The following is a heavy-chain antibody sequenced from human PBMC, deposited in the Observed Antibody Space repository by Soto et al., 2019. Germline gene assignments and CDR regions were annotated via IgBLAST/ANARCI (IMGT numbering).Heavy chain of an antibody. CDR3: VKNSGWFNT. D-gene: IGHD3-10*01. CDR1: GFTFGTTD. V-gene: IGHV3-23*01. J-gene: IGHJ5*02. Sequence: QLLQSGGGWVQPGGSLTLCCAASGFTFGTTDMSWVRQAPGEGLEWVSTIDGSGGITYYADSVKGRFTISRDNSRNTVYLLMNSLRGDDTALYYCVKNSGWFNTWGQGALVTVSS. CDR2: IDGSGGIT.